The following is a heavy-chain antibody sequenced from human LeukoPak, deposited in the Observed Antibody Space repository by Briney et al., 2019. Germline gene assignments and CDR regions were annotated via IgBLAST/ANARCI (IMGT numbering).Heavy chain of an antibody. CDR1: GGSFSGYY. CDR3: AREFRDIVVVPAAKRGFDP. D-gene: IGHD2-2*01. CDR2: INHSGST. Sequence: SETLSLTCAVYGGSFSGYYWSWIRQPPGKGLEWIGEINHSGSTNYNPSLKSRVTISVDTSKNQFSLKLSSVTAADTAVYYCAREFRDIVVVPAAKRGFDPWGQGTLVTVSS. J-gene: IGHJ5*02. V-gene: IGHV4-34*01.